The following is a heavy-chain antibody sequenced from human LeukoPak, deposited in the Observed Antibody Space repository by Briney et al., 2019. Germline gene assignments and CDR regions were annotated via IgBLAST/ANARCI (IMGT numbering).Heavy chain of an antibody. CDR2: IFSSGST. V-gene: IGHV4-39*01. CDR3: ARHGGIVAAGTIWYDP. J-gene: IGHJ5*02. D-gene: IGHD6-13*01. Sequence: SETLSLTCTVSGDSISSSSFYWGWIRQPPGKGLEWIGSIFSSGSTYYNPSLKSRVTISVDTSKDQFSLKLSSVTAADAAIYYCARHGGIVAAGTIWYDPWGQGTLVTVSS. CDR1: GDSISSSSFY.